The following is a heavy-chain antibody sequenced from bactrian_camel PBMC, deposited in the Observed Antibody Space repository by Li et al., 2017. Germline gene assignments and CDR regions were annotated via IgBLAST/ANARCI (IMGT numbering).Heavy chain of an antibody. CDR2: MNSGGGST. Sequence: EVQLVESGGGLVQAGGSLRLSCTASGLAFRISGLGWFRQAPGKGLEWVSGMNSGGGSTVYTDSAKGRFTISRDNAKNTLYLQMNSLKPEDTAMYYCAAGLYYSSNCPERDFTYWGQGTQVTVS. CDR1: GLAFRISG. V-gene: IGHV3S42*01. CDR3: AAGLYYSSNCPERDFTY. D-gene: IGHD2*01. J-gene: IGHJ6*01.